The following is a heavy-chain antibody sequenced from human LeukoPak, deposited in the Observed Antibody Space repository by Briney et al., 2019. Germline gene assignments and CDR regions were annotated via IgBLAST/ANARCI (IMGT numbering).Heavy chain of an antibody. CDR3: ARVDLFSSSWRASNWFDP. CDR2: IYYSGST. J-gene: IGHJ5*02. Sequence: SETLSLTCTVSGGSISSDDYYWSWIRQPPGKGLEWIGNIYYSGSTYCNPSLKSRVTISVDTSKNQFSLRLSSVTAADTAVYYCARVDLFSSSWRASNWFDPWGQGTLDTVSS. CDR1: GGSISSDDYY. D-gene: IGHD6-13*01. V-gene: IGHV4-30-4*01.